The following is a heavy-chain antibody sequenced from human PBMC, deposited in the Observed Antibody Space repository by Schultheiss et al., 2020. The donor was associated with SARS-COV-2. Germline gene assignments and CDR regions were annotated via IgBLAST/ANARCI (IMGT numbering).Heavy chain of an antibody. CDR2: MNPNSGNT. CDR3: TKVPWAQDY. Sequence: ASVKVSCKASGYTFTSYDINWVRQATGQGLEWMGWMNPNSGNTGYAQKFQGRVTMTRNTSISTAYMELTRLTSDDTAMYYCTKVPWAQDYWGQGTLVNVSS. J-gene: IGHJ4*02. V-gene: IGHV1-8*01. D-gene: IGHD1-26*01. CDR1: GYTFTSYD.